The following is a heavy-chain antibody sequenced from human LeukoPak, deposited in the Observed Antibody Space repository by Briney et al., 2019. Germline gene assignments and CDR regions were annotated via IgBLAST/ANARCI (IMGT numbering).Heavy chain of an antibody. J-gene: IGHJ6*03. V-gene: IGHV4-34*01. D-gene: IGHD1-26*01. CDR1: GGSISGYY. CDR3: ARSLSVSGSYYGSYYYYYMDV. CDR2: INHSGST. Sequence: SETLSLTCTVSGGSISGYYWSWIRQPPGKGLEWIGEINHSGSTNYNPSLKSRVTISVDTSKNQFSLKLSSVTAADTAVYYCARSLSVSGSYYGSYYYYYMDVWGKGTTVTVSS.